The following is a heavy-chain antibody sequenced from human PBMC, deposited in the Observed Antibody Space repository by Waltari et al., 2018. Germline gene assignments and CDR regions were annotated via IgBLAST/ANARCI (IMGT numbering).Heavy chain of an antibody. J-gene: IGHJ4*02. CDR1: GGSIDSGGYY. Sequence: QVQLQESGPGLVKPSQTLSLTCTVSGGSIDSGGYYWSWLRQPAGKGLEWIGRIYTSGSTNYNPSLKSRVTISVDTSKNQFSLNLSSVTAADTAVYYCARGPLLSKVDYWGQGTLVTVSS. V-gene: IGHV4-61*02. D-gene: IGHD1-26*01. CDR2: IYTSGST. CDR3: ARGPLLSKVDY.